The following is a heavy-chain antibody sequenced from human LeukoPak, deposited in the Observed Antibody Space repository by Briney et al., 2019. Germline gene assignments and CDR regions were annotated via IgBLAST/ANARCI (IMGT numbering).Heavy chain of an antibody. CDR2: INPSGGST. V-gene: IGHV1-46*01. J-gene: IGHJ4*02. CDR3: ARCPDGGGSYSDFDY. D-gene: IGHD1-26*01. Sequence: GASVKVSCKASGYIFTSYYMHWVRQAPGQGLEWMGIINPSGGSTSYAQKFQGRVTMTRDMSTSTVYMELSSLRSEDTAVYYCARCPDGGGSYSDFDYWGQGTLVTVSS. CDR1: GYIFTSYY.